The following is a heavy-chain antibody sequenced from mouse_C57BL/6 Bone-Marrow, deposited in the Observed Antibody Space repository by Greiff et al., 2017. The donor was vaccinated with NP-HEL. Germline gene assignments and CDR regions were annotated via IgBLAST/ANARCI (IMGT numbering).Heavy chain of an antibody. Sequence: QVQLQQPGAELVKPGASVKMSCKASGYTFTSYWITWVKQRPGQGLEWIGDIYPGSGSTNYNEKFKSKATLTVDTSSSTAYMQLSSLTSEDSAVYYCANYYGSRRGYYYAMDYWGQGTSVTVSS. CDR2: IYPGSGST. CDR3: ANYYGSRRGYYYAMDY. V-gene: IGHV1-55*01. D-gene: IGHD1-1*01. J-gene: IGHJ4*01. CDR1: GYTFTSYW.